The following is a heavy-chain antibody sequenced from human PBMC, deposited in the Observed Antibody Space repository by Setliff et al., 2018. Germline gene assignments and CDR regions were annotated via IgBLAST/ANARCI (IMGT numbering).Heavy chain of an antibody. CDR2: IFWDDDK. J-gene: IGHJ4*02. CDR3: VHRPGYCFTTTCWNFDY. Sequence: SGPTLVNPTQTLALTCTFSGFSLTTSGVGVGWVRQPPGKALEWLAIIFWDDDKRYSPSLKNRLTITKDSLKRQVVLTMTNVDPVDTATYYCVHRPGYCFTTTCWNFDYWGQGALVTVSS. V-gene: IGHV2-5*02. CDR1: GFSLTTSGVG. D-gene: IGHD2-2*01.